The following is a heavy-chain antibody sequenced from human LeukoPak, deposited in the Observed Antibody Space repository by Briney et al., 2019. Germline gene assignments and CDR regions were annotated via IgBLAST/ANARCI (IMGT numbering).Heavy chain of an antibody. CDR2: ISSSSSYI. Sequence: GGSLRLSCAASGFTFSSYSMNWVRQAPGKGLVWVSSISSSSSYIYYADSVKGRFTISRDNAKNSLYLQMNSLRAEDTAVYYCARGAFRDGYNYYFDYWGPGTLVTVSS. J-gene: IGHJ4*02. V-gene: IGHV3-21*01. D-gene: IGHD5-24*01. CDR3: ARGAFRDGYNYYFDY. CDR1: GFTFSSYS.